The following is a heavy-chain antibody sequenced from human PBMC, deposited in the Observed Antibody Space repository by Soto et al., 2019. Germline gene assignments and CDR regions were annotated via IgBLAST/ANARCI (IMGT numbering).Heavy chain of an antibody. CDR1: GFTFSSYW. CDR2: ISYDGSNK. V-gene: IGHV3-30*18. Sequence: GGSLRLSCAASGFTFSSYWMSWVRQAPGKGLEWVAVISYDGSNKYYADSVKGRFTIPRDNSKNTLYLQMNSLRAEDTAVYYCAKDWEYCSSTSCSNYYYYGMDVWGQGTTVAVSS. CDR3: AKDWEYCSSTSCSNYYYYGMDV. D-gene: IGHD2-2*01. J-gene: IGHJ6*02.